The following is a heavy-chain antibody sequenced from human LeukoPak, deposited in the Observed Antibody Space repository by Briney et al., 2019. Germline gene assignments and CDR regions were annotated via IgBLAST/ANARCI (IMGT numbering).Heavy chain of an antibody. CDR2: ISWNSGSI. Sequence: QTGGSLRLSCAASGLTFDDYAMHWVRQAPGKGLEWVSGISWNSGSIGYADSVKGRFTISRDNAKNSLYLQMNSLRAEDTALYYCAKDMGRYYYYYMDVWGKGTTVTVSS. CDR3: AKDMGRYYYYYMDV. CDR1: GLTFDDYA. V-gene: IGHV3-9*01. D-gene: IGHD3-16*01. J-gene: IGHJ6*03.